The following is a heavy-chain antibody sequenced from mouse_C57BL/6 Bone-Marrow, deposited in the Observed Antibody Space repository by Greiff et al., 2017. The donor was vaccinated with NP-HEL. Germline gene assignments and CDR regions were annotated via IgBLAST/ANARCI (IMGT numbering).Heavy chain of an antibody. D-gene: IGHD2-5*01. CDR3: ARWGYSNYEEFDY. J-gene: IGHJ2*01. Sequence: VQLQQPGAELVKPGASVKMSCKASGYTFTSYWITWVKQRPGQGLEWIGDIYPGSGSTNYNEKFKSKATLTVDTSSSTAYMQLSSLTSEDSAVYYCARWGYSNYEEFDYWGQGTTLTVSS. CDR1: GYTFTSYW. V-gene: IGHV1-55*01. CDR2: IYPGSGST.